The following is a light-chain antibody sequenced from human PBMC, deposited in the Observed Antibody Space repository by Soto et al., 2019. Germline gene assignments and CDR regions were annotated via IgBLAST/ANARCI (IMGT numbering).Light chain of an antibody. J-gene: IGKJ4*01. CDR1: QSVYSN. CDR2: DAS. CDR3: QQYHNLPRT. Sequence: EIVMTQSPVTLSVYPGEGVNLSCRASQSVYSNLAWYQQKPGQAPRLLIYDASARATDIPARFSGSGSGPDITLTVSLLQSEDFAVYCCQQYHNLPRTFGGGTKVEIK. V-gene: IGKV3-15*01.